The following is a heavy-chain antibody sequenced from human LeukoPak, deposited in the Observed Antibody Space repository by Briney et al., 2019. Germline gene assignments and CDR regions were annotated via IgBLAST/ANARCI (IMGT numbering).Heavy chain of an antibody. Sequence: PGGSLRLSCAGSGFTFADYYLSWIRQAPGKGLEWISDISTTGRTHYGDSEQGRFTISRDNAKNSLFLQMNSLRADDTGVYYCGRGVRGSPVDYWGQGTLLTVSS. V-gene: IGHV3-11*01. CDR2: ISTTGRT. CDR1: GFTFADYY. CDR3: GRGVRGSPVDY. J-gene: IGHJ4*02. D-gene: IGHD3-10*01.